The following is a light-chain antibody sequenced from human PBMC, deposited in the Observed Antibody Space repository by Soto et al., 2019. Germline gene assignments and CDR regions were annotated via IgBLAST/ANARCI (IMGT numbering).Light chain of an antibody. V-gene: IGKV3-11*01. CDR2: DAS. Sequence: EIVLTQSPGTLSLSPVERATLSCMASQSVSSYLAWYQQKPGQPPRLLIYDASKRATGIPARFSGSGSGTDFTLTISSLEAEDFAVYYCHQRSNWLDTFGQGTRLEIK. J-gene: IGKJ5*01. CDR3: HQRSNWLDT. CDR1: QSVSSY.